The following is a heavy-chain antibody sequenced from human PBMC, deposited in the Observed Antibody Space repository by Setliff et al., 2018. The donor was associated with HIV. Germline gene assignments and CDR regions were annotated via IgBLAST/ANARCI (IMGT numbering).Heavy chain of an antibody. D-gene: IGHD6-25*01. Sequence: SLRLSCAASGFIFGTYAMHWVRQAPGKGLEWVTFISYDGSNKYYADSVKGRFTISRDNSKTTLYLQMNSLRAEDTAVYYCAKDGQRVGYGSDFDYWGQGTLVTVSS. CDR2: ISYDGSNK. CDR1: GFIFGTYA. V-gene: IGHV3-30*04. J-gene: IGHJ4*02. CDR3: AKDGQRVGYGSDFDY.